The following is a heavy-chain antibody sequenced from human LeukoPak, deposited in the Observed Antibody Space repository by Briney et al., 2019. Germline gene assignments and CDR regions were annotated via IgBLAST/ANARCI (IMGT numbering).Heavy chain of an antibody. CDR1: GGSISSYF. CDR3: ASSYSGSYYYFDY. CDR2: ISYSGST. V-gene: IGHV4-59*08. D-gene: IGHD1-26*01. J-gene: IGHJ4*02. Sequence: SESLSLTCTVSGGSISSYFWSWIRQPPGEGLEWIGYISYSGSTNYNPSLKSRVTISVDTSKNQFSLKLSSVTAADTAVYYCASSYSGSYYYFDYWGQGTLVTVSS.